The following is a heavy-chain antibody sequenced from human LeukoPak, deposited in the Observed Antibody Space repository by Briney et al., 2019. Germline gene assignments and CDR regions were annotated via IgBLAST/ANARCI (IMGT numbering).Heavy chain of an antibody. CDR1: GLTFSHYW. J-gene: IGHJ4*02. D-gene: IGHD1-26*01. CDR3: DELGAG. Sequence: PGGSLRLSCAASGLTFSHYWMSWVRQAPGKGLEWVANINQDGSEKFYVDSVKGRFTISRDNAKNSLYLQMNSLRAEDTAVYYCDELGAGWGQGTLVTVSS. CDR2: INQDGSEK. V-gene: IGHV3-7*01.